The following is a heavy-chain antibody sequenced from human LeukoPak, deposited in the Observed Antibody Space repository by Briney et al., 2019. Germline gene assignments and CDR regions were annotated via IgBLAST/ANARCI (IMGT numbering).Heavy chain of an antibody. CDR3: ARQGLYDSSDFWTFQH. CDR2: ISSSSGYK. Sequence: PGGSLTLSCGPSSFIFSDYYMSWIRQTPEKGLEWLSYISSSSGYKNYADSLKGRFTISRDNAKNSVYLQMNSLSAEDTAVYYCARQGLYDSSDFWTFQHWGQGTLVTVSS. CDR1: SFIFSDYY. J-gene: IGHJ1*01. D-gene: IGHD3/OR15-3a*01. V-gene: IGHV3-11*06.